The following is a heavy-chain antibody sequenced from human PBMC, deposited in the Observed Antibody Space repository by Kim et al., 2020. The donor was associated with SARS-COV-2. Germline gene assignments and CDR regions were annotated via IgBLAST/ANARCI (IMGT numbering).Heavy chain of an antibody. CDR1: AFAFSDFW. D-gene: IGHD3-10*01. CDR3: VRLRGSRYYYYGLDV. CDR2: IKGDGSEK. Sequence: GGSLRLSCAASAFAFSDFWMSWVRQSPGKGLEWVANIKGDGSEKDYGDSMKGRFTISRDNGKKSVFLEMNSLRAEDTAVYYCVRLRGSRYYYYGLDVWG. J-gene: IGHJ6*02. V-gene: IGHV3-7*01.